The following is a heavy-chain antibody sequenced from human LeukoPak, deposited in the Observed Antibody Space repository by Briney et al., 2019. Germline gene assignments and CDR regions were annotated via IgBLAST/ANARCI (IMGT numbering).Heavy chain of an antibody. CDR1: GGSIVSHY. J-gene: IGHJ4*02. Sequence: SETLSLTCTVSGGSIVSHYWNWIRQPAGRGLEWIGRFYASGTTNTSPSLKSRVTMSVDTSKNQFSLKLSSVTAADTAVYYCARGDSKGRVRGVIITPFDYWGQGTLVTVSS. V-gene: IGHV4-4*07. D-gene: IGHD3-10*01. CDR2: FYASGTT. CDR3: ARGDSKGRVRGVIITPFDY.